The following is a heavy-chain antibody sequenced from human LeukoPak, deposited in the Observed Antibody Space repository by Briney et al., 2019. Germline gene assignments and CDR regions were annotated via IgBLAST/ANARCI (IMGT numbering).Heavy chain of an antibody. V-gene: IGHV3-23*01. Sequence: GGSLRLSCAASGLTFSSYAMSRVRQAPGKGLEWVSAISGSGGSTYYADSVKGRFTISRDNSKNTLYLQMNSLRAEDTAVYYCAKGHSFITMIGLFDYWGQGTLVTVSS. CDR2: ISGSGGST. CDR3: AKGHSFITMIGLFDY. CDR1: GLTFSSYA. J-gene: IGHJ4*02. D-gene: IGHD3-22*01.